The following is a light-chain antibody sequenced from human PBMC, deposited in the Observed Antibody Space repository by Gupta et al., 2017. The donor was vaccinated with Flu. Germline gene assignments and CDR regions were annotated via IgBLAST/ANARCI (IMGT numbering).Light chain of an antibody. V-gene: IGKV3-11*01. CDR2: DAS. CDR1: QSVSSY. CDR3: KQGRNWPLT. J-gene: IGKJ5*01. Sequence: MVFTQPPATLSSSPGERATRSCRAIQSVSSYLAWYQQNPGQAPRLLIYDASNRATGVPARFSGSGSGTDFTLTISSLEAEDFAVYYCKQGRNWPLTFGQGTQLEIK.